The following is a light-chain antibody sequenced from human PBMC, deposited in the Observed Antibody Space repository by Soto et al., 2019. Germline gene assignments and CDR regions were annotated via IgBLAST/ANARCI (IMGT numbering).Light chain of an antibody. Sequence: QSALTQPASVSGSPGQSITISCTGTSSDVGGYNYVSWYQQHPGKAPNLMIYEVSNRPSGVSNRFSGSKSGNTASLTISGLQAEYEADYYCSSYTSSSTPRVFGGGTKLTVL. CDR1: SSDVGGYNY. CDR2: EVS. V-gene: IGLV2-14*01. CDR3: SSYTSSSTPRV. J-gene: IGLJ3*02.